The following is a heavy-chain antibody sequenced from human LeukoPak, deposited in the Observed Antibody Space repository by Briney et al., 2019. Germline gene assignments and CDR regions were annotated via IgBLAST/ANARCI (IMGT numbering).Heavy chain of an antibody. CDR3: ATGPTYYDILTGYYPTYFDY. V-gene: IGHV1-69*05. CDR2: IIPIFGTA. CDR1: GGTFSSYA. J-gene: IGHJ4*02. D-gene: IGHD3-9*01. Sequence: SVKVSCRASGGTFSSYAISCVRRAPGGGLEWMGGIIPIFGTANYAQKFQGRVTITTDESASTAYMELSSLRSQDTAVYYCATGPTYYDILTGYYPTYFDYWGQGTLVTVSS.